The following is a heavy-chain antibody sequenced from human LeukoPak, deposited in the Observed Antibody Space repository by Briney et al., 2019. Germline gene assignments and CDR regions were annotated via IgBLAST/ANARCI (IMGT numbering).Heavy chain of an antibody. V-gene: IGHV4-39*01. Sequence: SETLSLTCPVSGGSITSSSSYWGWIRQPPGKGLEWIGTIYYSATTYYNPSLKSRVTISIDAAKNQFSLMLTSVTAADTAVYYCARLVPPGGGDCTGSNCHTVYYFDYWGQGTLVTVSS. J-gene: IGHJ4*02. CDR2: IYYSATT. CDR1: GGSITSSSSY. CDR3: ARLVPPGGGDCTGSNCHTVYYFDY. D-gene: IGHD2-15*01.